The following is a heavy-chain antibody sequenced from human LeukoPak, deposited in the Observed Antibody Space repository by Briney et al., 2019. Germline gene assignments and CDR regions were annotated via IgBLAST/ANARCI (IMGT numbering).Heavy chain of an antibody. V-gene: IGHV3-30-3*01. D-gene: IGHD3-10*01. CDR2: ISYDGSNK. CDR3: ARDEDDRSEESLFQH. J-gene: IGHJ1*01. CDR1: GFTFSSYA. Sequence: GRSLRLSCAASGFTFSSYAMHWVRQAPGKGLEGVAVISYDGSNKYYADSVKGRFTISRDNSKSTLYLQMNSLRAEDTAVYYCARDEDDRSEESLFQHWGQGTLVTVSS.